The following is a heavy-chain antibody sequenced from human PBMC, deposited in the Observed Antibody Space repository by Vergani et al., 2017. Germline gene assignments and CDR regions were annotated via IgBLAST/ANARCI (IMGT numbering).Heavy chain of an antibody. CDR1: GFKFGVYS. J-gene: IGHJ4*02. Sequence: EVQLVESGGGLVQPGGSLRLSCAASGFKFGVYSMTWVRQAPGKALEWISYINSDSTTFYYADSLKGRFSSSRDNAKNSLFLQMSSLRVEDTGVYYCATGTARAADYWGQGTLVTVSS. CDR3: ATGTARAADY. CDR2: INSDSTTF. V-gene: IGHV3-48*01. D-gene: IGHD6-25*01.